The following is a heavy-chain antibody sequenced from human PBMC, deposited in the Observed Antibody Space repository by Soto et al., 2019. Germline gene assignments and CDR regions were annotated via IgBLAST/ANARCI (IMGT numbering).Heavy chain of an antibody. J-gene: IGHJ3*02. CDR1: GYSFTTYW. V-gene: IGHV5-51*01. CDR2: IYPGDSDA. Sequence: GESLKISCKGSGYSFTTYWLAWVRQMPGKGLEYMGIIYPGDSDARYSPSFQGQVTISADKSISTAYLQWTSLKASDTAIYHCARARVSTPRLEDPFDIWGQGTMVTVSS. CDR3: ARARVSTPRLEDPFDI. D-gene: IGHD5-12*01.